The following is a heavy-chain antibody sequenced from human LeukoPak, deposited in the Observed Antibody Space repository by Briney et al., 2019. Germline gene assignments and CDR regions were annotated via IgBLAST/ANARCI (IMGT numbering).Heavy chain of an antibody. Sequence: ASVKVSCKASGYTFTSYDINWARQATGQGLEWMGWMNPNSANTGYAQKFQGRVTMTRKTSINTAYMELSSLRSEDTAVYYCATTIPYYDSSGRKTQVAFDIWGQGTMVTVSS. CDR1: GYTFTSYD. D-gene: IGHD3-22*01. CDR2: MNPNSANT. J-gene: IGHJ3*02. CDR3: ATTIPYYDSSGRKTQVAFDI. V-gene: IGHV1-8*01.